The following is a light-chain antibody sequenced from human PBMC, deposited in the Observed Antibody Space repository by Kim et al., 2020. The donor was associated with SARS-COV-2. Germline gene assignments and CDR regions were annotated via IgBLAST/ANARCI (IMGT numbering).Light chain of an antibody. CDR1: QSVSSN. CDR2: GAS. V-gene: IGKV3-15*01. J-gene: IGKJ1*01. Sequence: EIVMTQSPATLSVSPGERATLSCRASQSVSSNLAWYQQKPGQAPRLLIYGASTRATGIPARFSGSVSGTEFTLTISSLQSEDFAVYYCRQYNNWPPWTFGQGTKVEIK. CDR3: RQYNNWPPWT.